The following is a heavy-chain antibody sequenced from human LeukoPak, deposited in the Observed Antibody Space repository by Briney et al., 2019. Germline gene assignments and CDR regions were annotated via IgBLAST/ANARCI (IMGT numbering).Heavy chain of an antibody. J-gene: IGHJ4*02. CDR2: ISNSGAVT. CDR3: AKGGGTIPRAIDY. Sequence: GASLRLSCAASGFTFSNYAMNWVRQAPGKGLEWVSGISNSGAVTYYTDSVKGRFTISRDNSKNTLSLQMYSLRVEDTAIYYCAKGGGTIPRAIDYWGQGTLVTVSS. CDR1: GFTFSNYA. D-gene: IGHD3-16*01. V-gene: IGHV3-23*01.